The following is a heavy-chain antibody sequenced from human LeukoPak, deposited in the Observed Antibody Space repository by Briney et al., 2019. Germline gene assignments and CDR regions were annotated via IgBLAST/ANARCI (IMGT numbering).Heavy chain of an antibody. CDR2: ISGSGGST. V-gene: IGHV3-23*01. CDR1: AFNVSGYT. J-gene: IGHJ5*02. D-gene: IGHD3-22*01. CDR3: AKDGDSSGYPNWFDP. Sequence: GGSLRLSCAASAFNVSGYTVNWVRQAPGKGLEWVSAISGSGGSTYYADSVKGRFTISRDNSKNTLYLQMNSLRAEDTAVYYCAKDGDSSGYPNWFDPWGQGTLVTVSS.